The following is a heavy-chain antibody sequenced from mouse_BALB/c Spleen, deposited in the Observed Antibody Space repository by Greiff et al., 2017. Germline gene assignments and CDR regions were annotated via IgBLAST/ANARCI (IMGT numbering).Heavy chain of an antibody. V-gene: IGHV1-54*01. D-gene: IGHD2-4*01. J-gene: IGHJ4*01. CDR1: GYAFTNYL. CDR2: INPGSGGT. Sequence: QVQLQQSGAELVRPGTSVKVSCKASGYAFTNYLIEWVKQRPGQGLEWIGVINPGSGGTNYNEKFKGKATLTADKSSSTAYMQLSSLTSDDSAVYFCARSRSTMITYYAMDYWGQGTSVTVSS. CDR3: ARSRSTMITYYAMDY.